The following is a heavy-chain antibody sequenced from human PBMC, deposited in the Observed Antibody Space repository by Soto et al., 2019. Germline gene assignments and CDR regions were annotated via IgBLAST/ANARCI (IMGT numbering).Heavy chain of an antibody. CDR2: INWNGGST. J-gene: IGHJ6*03. CDR3: AREPRTMVRGVKGNYYYYYMDV. CDR1: GFTFDDYG. V-gene: IGHV3-20*01. D-gene: IGHD3-10*01. Sequence: EVQLVESGGGVVRPGGSLRLSCAASGFTFDDYGMSWVRQAPGKGLEWVSGINWNGGSTGYADSVKGRFTISRDNAKNSLYLQMNSLRDEDTALYHCAREPRTMVRGVKGNYYYYYMDVWGKGTTVTVSS.